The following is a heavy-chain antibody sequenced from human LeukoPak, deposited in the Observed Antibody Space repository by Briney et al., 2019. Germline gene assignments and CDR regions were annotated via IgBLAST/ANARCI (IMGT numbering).Heavy chain of an antibody. CDR1: GASVNSYY. V-gene: IGHV4-4*07. CDR2: ISTSGSI. CDR3: ARVVAPSRFDP. Sequence: SSETLSLTCTVSGASVNSYYWSWIRQPDGKGMEWIGQISTSGSINYNPSLKSRVTMSVDTSKNQFSLKLNSLTAADTAVYYCARVVAPSRFDPWGQGTLVTVSS. J-gene: IGHJ5*02. D-gene: IGHD2-2*01.